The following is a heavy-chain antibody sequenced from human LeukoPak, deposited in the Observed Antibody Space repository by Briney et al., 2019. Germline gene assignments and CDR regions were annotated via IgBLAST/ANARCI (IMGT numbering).Heavy chain of an antibody. CDR3: ARDRAGAQNRVAVDP. J-gene: IGHJ5*02. D-gene: IGHD1-14*01. CDR2: IYGDGTT. V-gene: IGHV3-66*02. CDR1: GFTVSNDY. Sequence: GGSLRPSCAASGFTVSNDYMAWVRQAPGRGLEWVSLIYGDGTTFYTDSVKGRYTISRDHFKNTMYLQMNSLRPEDTALYYCARDRAGAQNRVAVDPWGQGTLVTLSS.